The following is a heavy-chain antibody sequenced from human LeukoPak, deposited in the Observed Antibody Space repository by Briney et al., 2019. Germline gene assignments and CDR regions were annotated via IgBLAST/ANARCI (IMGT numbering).Heavy chain of an antibody. D-gene: IGHD1-14*01. CDR1: GFTFSTYW. J-gene: IGHJ4*02. Sequence: GGSLRLSCTASGFTFSTYWMQWVRQAPGKGLEWVSRGSSDGTTTTYADSVKGRFTMSRDSGKNTLYLQMNSLRAEDTAVYYCARDADGPGSLIDYWGQGTLVTVSS. CDR3: ARDADGPGSLIDY. V-gene: IGHV3-74*01. CDR2: GSSDGTTT.